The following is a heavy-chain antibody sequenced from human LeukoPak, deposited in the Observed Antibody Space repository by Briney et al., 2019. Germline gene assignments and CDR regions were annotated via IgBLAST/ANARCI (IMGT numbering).Heavy chain of an antibody. CDR2: ISGGGGTT. CDR1: GFTFTSYS. Sequence: GGSLRLSCAASGFTFTSYSMNWVRQAPGKGLEWVSTISGGGGTTYYADSVKGRFTISRDNSKNTLYLQVNSLRAGDTAVYYCAKGGKWDVTPFDYWGQGTLVTVSS. J-gene: IGHJ4*02. V-gene: IGHV3-23*01. D-gene: IGHD1-26*01. CDR3: AKGGKWDVTPFDY.